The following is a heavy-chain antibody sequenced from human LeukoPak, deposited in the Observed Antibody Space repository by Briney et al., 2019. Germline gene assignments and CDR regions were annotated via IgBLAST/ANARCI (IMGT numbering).Heavy chain of an antibody. J-gene: IGHJ4*02. CDR3: AKTGNPATGDY. Sequence: GGSLRLSCAASGFTFSTYSMSWVRQAPGKGLEWVSVIYSGGYTYYADSVKGRFTISRDNSKNTLYLQMNSLRAEDTAVYYCAKTGNPATGDYWGQGTLVTVSS. CDR2: IYSGGYT. V-gene: IGHV3-53*01. CDR1: GFTFSTYS. D-gene: IGHD1-1*01.